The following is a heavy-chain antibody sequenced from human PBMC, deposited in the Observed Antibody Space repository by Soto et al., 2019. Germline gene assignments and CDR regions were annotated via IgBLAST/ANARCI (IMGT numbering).Heavy chain of an antibody. V-gene: IGHV1-58*01. CDR3: ARDREDYYGSGSFRLNWFDP. D-gene: IGHD3-10*01. CDR2: IVVGSGNT. J-gene: IGHJ5*02. Sequence: SVKVSFKASGFTFTSSAVQWVRQARGQLLEWIGWIVVGSGNTNYAQKFQERVTITRDMSTSTAYMELSSLRSEDTAVYYCARDREDYYGSGSFRLNWFDPWGQGTLVTVSS. CDR1: GFTFTSSA.